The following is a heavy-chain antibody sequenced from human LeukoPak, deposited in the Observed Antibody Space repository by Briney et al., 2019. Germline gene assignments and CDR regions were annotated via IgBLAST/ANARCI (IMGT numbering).Heavy chain of an antibody. CDR1: GFTFSNYG. D-gene: IGHD1-26*01. CDR3: ARGRAYRDGTDV. J-gene: IGHJ6*02. V-gene: IGHV3-33*01. Sequence: GGSLRLSCAASGFTFSNYGMHWVRQAPGKGLEWVAVIWYDGSNEYYTDSVKGRFTISRDNSKNTLSLQMNSLRAEDTAVYYCARGRAYRDGTDVWGQGTTVTVSS. CDR2: IWYDGSNE.